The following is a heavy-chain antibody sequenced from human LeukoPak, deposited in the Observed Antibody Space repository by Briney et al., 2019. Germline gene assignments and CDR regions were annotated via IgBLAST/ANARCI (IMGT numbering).Heavy chain of an antibody. Sequence: GGSLRLSCVASGIAFSNSIMHWVRQAPGKGLEWVSAMSYDGFSKYYAGSMKGRLTISRDDSKNTVYLQMKSLRPEDTAVYYCAREGHTSGYCGTFDVWGQGTTVAVS. CDR1: GIAFSNSI. D-gene: IGHD3-22*01. V-gene: IGHV3-30*04. J-gene: IGHJ3*01. CDR3: AREGHTSGYCGTFDV. CDR2: MSYDGFSK.